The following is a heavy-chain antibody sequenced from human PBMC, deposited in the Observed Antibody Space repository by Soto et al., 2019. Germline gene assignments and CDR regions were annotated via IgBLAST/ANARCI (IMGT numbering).Heavy chain of an antibody. Sequence: PSETLSLTCAVYGGSFSDYYWSWIRQPPGKGLEWIGEINHSGSTNYNPSLKSRVTISVDTSKNQFSLKLSSVTAADTAVYYCARLGGTAADYFDYWGQGTLVTVSS. CDR2: INHSGST. J-gene: IGHJ4*02. CDR3: ARLGGTAADYFDY. D-gene: IGHD6-13*01. CDR1: GGSFSDYY. V-gene: IGHV4-34*01.